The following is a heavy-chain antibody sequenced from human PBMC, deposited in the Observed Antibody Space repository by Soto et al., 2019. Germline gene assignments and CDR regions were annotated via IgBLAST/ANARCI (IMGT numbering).Heavy chain of an antibody. Sequence: ASVKVSCKASGYSFTDYHIHWVRQAPGQGLEWLGRINPKSGGTSTAQKFQGWVTMTTDTSISTASMELTRLTSDDTAIYYCARGDSTDCSNGVCSFFYTLDMDVWGQGTTVTVPS. CDR3: ARGDSTDCSNGVCSFFYTLDMDV. V-gene: IGHV1-2*04. J-gene: IGHJ6*02. CDR2: INPKSGGT. CDR1: GYSFTDYH. D-gene: IGHD2-8*01.